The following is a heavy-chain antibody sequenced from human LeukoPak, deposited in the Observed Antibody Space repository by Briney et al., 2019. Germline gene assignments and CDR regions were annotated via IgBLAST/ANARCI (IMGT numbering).Heavy chain of an antibody. D-gene: IGHD2-21*01. V-gene: IGHV3-23*01. Sequence: GGSLRLSCVGSGFTFRSYAMSWVRQAPEKGLEFVSGIYENGGTTYYADSVKGRFSISRDNSKNTLYLQMDSLRGEDTAVYYCAKDFRIGYSAHFDYWGQGALVTVSS. CDR1: GFTFRSYA. CDR2: IYENGGTT. CDR3: AKDFRIGYSAHFDY. J-gene: IGHJ4*02.